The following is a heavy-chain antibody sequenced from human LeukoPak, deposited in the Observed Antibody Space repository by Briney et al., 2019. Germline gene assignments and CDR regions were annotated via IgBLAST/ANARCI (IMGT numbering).Heavy chain of an antibody. D-gene: IGHD4-17*01. Sequence: PGGSLRLSCAASGFTFSSYAMHWVRQAPGKGLEWVAVISYDGSNKYYAGSVKGRFTISRDNSKNTLYLQMNSLRAEDTAVYYCARDVGAVTIYYYYYMDVWGKGTTVTVSS. CDR3: ARDVGAVTIYYYYYMDV. CDR1: GFTFSSYA. J-gene: IGHJ6*03. V-gene: IGHV3-30*04. CDR2: ISYDGSNK.